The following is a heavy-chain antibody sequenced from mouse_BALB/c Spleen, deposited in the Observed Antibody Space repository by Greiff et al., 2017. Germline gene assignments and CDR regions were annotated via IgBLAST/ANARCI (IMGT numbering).Heavy chain of an antibody. V-gene: IGHV1-74*01. J-gene: IGHJ4*01. CDR1: GYSFTSYW. Sequence: VQLQQPWAELVRPVASVKLSCQASGYSFTSYWMNWVKQRPGQGLEWIGMIHPSDSETRLNQKFKDKATLTVDKSSSTAYMQLSSPTSEDSAVYYCASGSYGNYVMDYWGQGTSVTVSS. CDR3: ASGSYGNYVMDY. D-gene: IGHD2-1*01. CDR2: IHPSDSET.